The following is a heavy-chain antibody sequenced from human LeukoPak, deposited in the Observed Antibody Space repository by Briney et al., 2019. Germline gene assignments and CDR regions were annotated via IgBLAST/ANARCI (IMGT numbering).Heavy chain of an antibody. Sequence: GGSLRLSCAASGFTFSSYSMNWVRQAPGKGLEWVSYISSSSSTIYYADSVKGRFTISRDNSKNTLYLQMNSLRAEDTALYYCAKADRGSYYGLGDYFDYWGQGTPVTVSS. J-gene: IGHJ4*02. V-gene: IGHV3-48*01. CDR2: ISSSSSTI. D-gene: IGHD1-26*01. CDR1: GFTFSSYS. CDR3: AKADRGSYYGLGDYFDY.